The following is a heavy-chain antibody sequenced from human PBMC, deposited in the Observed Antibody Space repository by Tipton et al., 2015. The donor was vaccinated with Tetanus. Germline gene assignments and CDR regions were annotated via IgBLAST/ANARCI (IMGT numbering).Heavy chain of an antibody. CDR1: GGSISSSSYY. V-gene: IGHV4-39*01. CDR3: ASGRGWRGEDY. CDR2: IYYSGST. D-gene: IGHD6-19*01. Sequence: TLSLTCTVSGGSISSSSYYWGWIRQPPGKGLEWIGSIYYSGSTYYNPSLKSRVTISVDTSKNQFSLKLSFVTAADTAVYYCASGRGWRGEDYWGQGTLVTVSS. J-gene: IGHJ4*02.